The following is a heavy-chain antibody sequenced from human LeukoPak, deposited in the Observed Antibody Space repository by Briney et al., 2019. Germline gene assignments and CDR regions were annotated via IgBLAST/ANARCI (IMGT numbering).Heavy chain of an antibody. CDR3: ARGLTGMMDSDY. V-gene: IGHV1-18*01. CDR2: INTYNGKT. J-gene: IGHJ4*02. D-gene: IGHD3-10*01. Sequence: ASVKVSCKTTGYTFTDFGLSWVRQAPGQGLEWVGWINTYNGKTNYAEKLQGRVSMTTDTSTTTAYMDLRSLRADDTAVYYCARGLTGMMDSDYWGQGTLVTVSS. CDR1: GYTFTDFG.